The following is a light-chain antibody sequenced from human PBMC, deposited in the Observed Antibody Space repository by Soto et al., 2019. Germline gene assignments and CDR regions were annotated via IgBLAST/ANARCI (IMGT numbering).Light chain of an antibody. CDR3: QTWGTGIQV. Sequence: QAVVTQSPSASASLGASVKLTCTLSSGHSNYAIAWHQQQPEKGPRYLMKVNTDGRHSKGDGIPDRFSGSSSGAERYLTISSLQSEDEADYYCQTWGTGIQVFGGGTQLTVL. J-gene: IGLJ2*01. CDR2: VNTDGRH. V-gene: IGLV4-69*01. CDR1: SGHSNYA.